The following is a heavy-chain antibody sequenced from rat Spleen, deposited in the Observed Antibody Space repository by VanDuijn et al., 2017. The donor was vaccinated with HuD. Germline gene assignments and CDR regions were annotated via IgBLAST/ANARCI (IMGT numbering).Heavy chain of an antibody. V-gene: IGHV5S10*01. CDR2: IIYDGSNT. CDR1: GFTFSDYA. Sequence: EVQLVESGGGLVQPGNSLKLSCAASGFTFSDYAMAWVRQSPEKGLEWVATIIYDGSNTYYRDSVKGRFTFSRDNAKSTLYLQMDSLRSEDTATYYCATGGSGYGFAYWGHGTLVSVSS. CDR3: ATGGSGYGFAY. J-gene: IGHJ3*01. D-gene: IGHD4-3*01.